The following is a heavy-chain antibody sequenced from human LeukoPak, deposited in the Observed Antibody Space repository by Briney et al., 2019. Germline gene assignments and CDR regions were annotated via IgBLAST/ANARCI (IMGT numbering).Heavy chain of an antibody. D-gene: IGHD2-2*01. J-gene: IGHJ6*03. CDR1: GGSFSGYY. V-gene: IGHV4-34*01. CDR2: INHSGST. CDR3: ASSAGCSSTSCLRYMDV. Sequence: SETLSLTCAVYGGSFSGYYWSWIRQPPGKGLEWIGEINHSGSTNYNPSLKSRVTISVDTSKNQFSLKLKSVTAADTAVYYCASSAGCSSTSCLRYMDVWGKGTTVTVSS.